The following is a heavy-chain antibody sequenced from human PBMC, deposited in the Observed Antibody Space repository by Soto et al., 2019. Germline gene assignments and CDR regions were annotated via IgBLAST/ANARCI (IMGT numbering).Heavy chain of an antibody. V-gene: IGHV3-23*01. CDR3: AKACGSTMGALIIDAFDI. CDR1: VFTFSSYV. Sequence: GGSLRLSCESSVFTFSSYVMSCVRHAPGKGLECVSTISAGGDSTYSADSVKGRFTISRDNSKNTLYLQMNSLRAEDTAIYYCAKACGSTMGALIIDAFDIWGQGTMVIVSS. CDR2: ISAGGDST. J-gene: IGHJ3*02. D-gene: IGHD1-26*01.